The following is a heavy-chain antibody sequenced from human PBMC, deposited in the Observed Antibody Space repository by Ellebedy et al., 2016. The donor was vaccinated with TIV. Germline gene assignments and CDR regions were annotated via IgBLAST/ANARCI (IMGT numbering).Heavy chain of an antibody. V-gene: IGHV3-53*01. CDR3: ARVDLGLAFDY. CDR1: GLSLSANY. D-gene: IGHD3/OR15-3a*01. J-gene: IGHJ4*02. CDR2: IYSAGNT. Sequence: GGSLRLSCAVSGLSLSANYMSWVRQAPGKGLEWVSIIYSAGNTYYADSVKGRFTISRDTSKNTVFPQMNTLRAEDTAVYYCARVDLGLAFDYWGRGALVTVSS.